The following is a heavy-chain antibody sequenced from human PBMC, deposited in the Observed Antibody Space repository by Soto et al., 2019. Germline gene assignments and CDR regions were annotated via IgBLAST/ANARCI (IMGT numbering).Heavy chain of an antibody. V-gene: IGHV4-31*03. D-gene: IGHD5-12*01. CDR1: GASISSGRSY. Sequence: SETLSLTCPVSGASISSGRSYWSWIRQHAGKSRKWIGYMYYRGSTYYHPSLKSRVNISADTSKNQFSLRLTSVAPADTAVYYCARDNGYGHFDSWGQGTLVTVSS. CDR3: ARDNGYGHFDS. J-gene: IGHJ4*02. CDR2: MYYRGST.